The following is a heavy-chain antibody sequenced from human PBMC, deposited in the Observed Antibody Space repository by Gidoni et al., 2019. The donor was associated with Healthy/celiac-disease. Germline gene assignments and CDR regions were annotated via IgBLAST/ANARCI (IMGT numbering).Heavy chain of an antibody. J-gene: IGHJ5*02. V-gene: IGHV1-69*01. CDR3: ARDLPHEVYWRQFDP. Sequence: KKPESSVKVSCKASGGTFSSYAISWVRQAPGQGLEWMGGIIPIFGTANYAQKFQGRVTITADESTSTAYMELGSLRSEDTAVYYCARDLPHEVYWRQFDPWGQGTLVTVSS. CDR2: IIPIFGTA. CDR1: GGTFSSYA. D-gene: IGHD2-8*02.